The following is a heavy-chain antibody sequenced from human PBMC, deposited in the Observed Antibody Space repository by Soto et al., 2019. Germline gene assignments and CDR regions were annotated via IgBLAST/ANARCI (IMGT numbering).Heavy chain of an antibody. CDR3: AKSPSDTAVAGTPAHYFDY. V-gene: IGHV3-30*18. CDR1: GFTFSSYG. CDR2: ISYDGSNK. Sequence: GGSLRLSCAASGFTFSSYGMHWVRQAPGKGLEWVAVISYDGSNKYYADSVKGRFTISRDNSKNTLYLQMNSLRAEDTAVYYCAKSPSDTAVAGTPAHYFDYWGQGTLVTVSS. D-gene: IGHD6-19*01. J-gene: IGHJ4*02.